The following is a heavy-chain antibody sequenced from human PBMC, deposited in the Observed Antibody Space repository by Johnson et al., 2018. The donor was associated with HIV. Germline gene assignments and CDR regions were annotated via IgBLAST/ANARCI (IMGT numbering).Heavy chain of an antibody. CDR1: GFTFDAYG. CDR2: ISSSGSTI. D-gene: IGHD4-17*01. CDR3: ARDGDHGLREAFDI. J-gene: IGHJ3*02. V-gene: IGHV3-11*04. Sequence: VQLVESGGGVVRPGGSLRLSCAASGFTFDAYGMSWIRQAPGKGLEWVSHISSSGSTISYADSVEGRVTISRHNAKNSLYLQMNSLRAEDTAVYYCARDGDHGLREAFDIWGQGTMVTVSS.